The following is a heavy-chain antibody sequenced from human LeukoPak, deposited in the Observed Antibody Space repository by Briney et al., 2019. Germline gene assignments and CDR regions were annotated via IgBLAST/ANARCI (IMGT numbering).Heavy chain of an antibody. CDR1: GHTFSKNW. J-gene: IGHJ6*02. CDR3: ARRRSRFYGLDV. Sequence: GESLKISCKASGHTFSKNWIGWVRQMPGKGLEWMGWIYPDDADTRYSPSFQGQVIISADKSLNSVYLQWRGLKASDTAMYYCARRRSRFYGLDVWGQGTTVTVSS. CDR2: IYPDDADT. V-gene: IGHV5-51*01.